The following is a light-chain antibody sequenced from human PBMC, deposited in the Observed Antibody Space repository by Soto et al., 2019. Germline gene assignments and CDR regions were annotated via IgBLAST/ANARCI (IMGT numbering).Light chain of an antibody. V-gene: IGKV1-33*01. CDR3: QQYDNLPLT. J-gene: IGKJ3*01. CDR2: DAS. CDR1: QDINNC. Sequence: DIQMTQTPSSLSASVGDTVTITCQASQDINNCLNWYHQKPGKAXNLLIYDASHLATGVPSRFSGIGSGTHFTLTISSLQPEDTATYDGQQYDNLPLTFGPGTKVDIK.